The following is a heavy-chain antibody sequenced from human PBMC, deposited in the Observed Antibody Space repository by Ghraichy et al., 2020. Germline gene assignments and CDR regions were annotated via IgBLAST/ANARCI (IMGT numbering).Heavy chain of an antibody. CDR3: AREREIRRYSSGWYGAFDI. CDR1: GGSFSGYY. CDR2: INHSGST. V-gene: IGHV4-34*01. D-gene: IGHD6-19*01. J-gene: IGHJ3*02. Sequence: SETLSLTCAVYGGSFSGYYWSWIRQPPGKGLEWIGEINHSGSTNYNPSLKSRVTISVDTSKNQFSLKLSSVTAADTAVYYCAREREIRRYSSGWYGAFDIGGQGTMVTVSS.